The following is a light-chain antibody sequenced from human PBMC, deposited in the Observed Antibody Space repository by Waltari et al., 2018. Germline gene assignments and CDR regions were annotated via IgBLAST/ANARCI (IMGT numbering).Light chain of an antibody. V-gene: IGLV2-23*01. Sequence: QSALTQPASVSGSPGQPSTISCTGTSSDVGTYNLVSWYPQHPGKAPKLIIYEGSKRPSGVSHRFSGSKSGNTASLTISGLQAEDEADYYCCSYAGSSTYVFGTGTKVTVL. CDR3: CSYAGSSTYV. J-gene: IGLJ1*01. CDR1: SSDVGTYNL. CDR2: EGS.